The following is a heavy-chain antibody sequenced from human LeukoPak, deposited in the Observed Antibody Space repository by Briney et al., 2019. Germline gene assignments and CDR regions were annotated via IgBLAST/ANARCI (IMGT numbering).Heavy chain of an antibody. CDR3: AAATKLITIFGVVIEYGMDV. CDR1: GFTFTSSA. V-gene: IGHV1-58*02. Sequence: RASVKVSCTASGFTFTSSAMQWVRQARGQRLEWIGWIVVGSGNTNYAQKFQERVTITRDMSTSTAYMELSSLRSEGTAVYYCAAATKLITIFGVVIEYGMDVWGQGTTVTVSS. D-gene: IGHD3-3*01. CDR2: IVVGSGNT. J-gene: IGHJ6*02.